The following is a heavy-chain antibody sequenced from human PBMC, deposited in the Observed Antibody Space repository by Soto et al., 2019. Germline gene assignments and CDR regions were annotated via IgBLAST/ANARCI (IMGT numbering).Heavy chain of an antibody. D-gene: IGHD1-20*01. CDR1: GDAIINFY. CDR2: VHESGST. Sequence: PSETLSLTCIVSGDAIINFYWSWIRQTPGRGLEWIGCVHESGSTDYNPSLKGRVTISLHTSKSQFSLSLRSATAADTATYYCARGTRALITSFFAYWGQGIPVTVSS. J-gene: IGHJ4*02. V-gene: IGHV4-59*03. CDR3: ARGTRALITSFFAY.